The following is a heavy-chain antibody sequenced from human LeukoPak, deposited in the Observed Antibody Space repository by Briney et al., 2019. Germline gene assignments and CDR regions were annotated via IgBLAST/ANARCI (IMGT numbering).Heavy chain of an antibody. V-gene: IGHV3-21*01. J-gene: IGHJ4*02. CDR1: GFTFSSYS. CDR3: ARLPVAGMNFDY. D-gene: IGHD6-19*01. Sequence: GGSLRLSCAASGFTFSSYSMNWVRQAPGKGLEWVSSISSSSSYIYYADSVKGRFTISRDNAKNSLYLQMNSLRAEDTAVYYCARLPVAGMNFDYWGQGTLVTVSS. CDR2: ISSSSSYI.